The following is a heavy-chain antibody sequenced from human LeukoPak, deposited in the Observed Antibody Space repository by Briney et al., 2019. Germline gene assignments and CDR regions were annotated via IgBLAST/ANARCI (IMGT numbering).Heavy chain of an antibody. Sequence: ASVNVSCKASGYTFTNYYMHWVRQAPGQGFEWMGIINPNGGSPTYAQKFQGRFTMTRDISTSTVYMELNSLRSEDTAVYYCARDSQGDYWGQGTLVTVSS. CDR2: INPNGGSP. CDR1: GYTFTNYY. V-gene: IGHV1-46*01. J-gene: IGHJ4*02. CDR3: ARDSQGDY.